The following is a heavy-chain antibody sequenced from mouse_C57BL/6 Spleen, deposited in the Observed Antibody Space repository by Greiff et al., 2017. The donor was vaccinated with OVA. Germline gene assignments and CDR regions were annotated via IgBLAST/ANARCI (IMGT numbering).Heavy chain of an antibody. CDR2: IDPSDSET. Sequence: QVQLKQPGAELVRPGSSVKLSCKASGYTFTSYWMHWVKQRPIQGLEWIGNIDPSDSETHYNQKFKDKATLTVDKSSSTAYMQLSSLTSEDSAVYDCARGVYGNSAWFADWGQGTLVTVSA. J-gene: IGHJ3*01. CDR1: GYTFTSYW. V-gene: IGHV1-52*01. CDR3: ARGVYGNSAWFAD. D-gene: IGHD2-1*01.